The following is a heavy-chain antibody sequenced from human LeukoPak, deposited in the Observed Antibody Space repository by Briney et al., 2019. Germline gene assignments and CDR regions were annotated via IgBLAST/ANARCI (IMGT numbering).Heavy chain of an antibody. V-gene: IGHV4-38-2*02. D-gene: IGHD3-22*01. CDR2: IYHSGST. Sequence: SETLSLTCTVSGYSISSGYYWGWIRQPPGKGLEWIGSIYHSGSTYYNPSLKSRVTISVDTSKNQFSLKLSSVTAVDTAVYYCARGRLAVMAYYDSSGYKKGLDYWGQGTRVTVSS. CDR3: ARGRLAVMAYYDSSGYKKGLDY. J-gene: IGHJ4*02. CDR1: GYSISSGYY.